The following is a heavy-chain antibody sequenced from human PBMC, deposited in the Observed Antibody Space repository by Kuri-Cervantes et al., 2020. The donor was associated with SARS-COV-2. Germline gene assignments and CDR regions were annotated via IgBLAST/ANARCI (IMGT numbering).Heavy chain of an antibody. V-gene: IGHV1-69*13. J-gene: IGHJ6*02. CDR2: IIPIFGTA. CDR1: GGTFSSYA. CDR3: ASPRHYDILTEDYYGMDV. Sequence: SVNVSCKASGGTFSSYAISWVRQAPGQGREWMGGIIPIFGTANYAQKFQGRVTITADESTSTAYMELSSLRSEDTAVYYCASPRHYDILTEDYYGMDVWRQGTTVTVSS. D-gene: IGHD3-9*01.